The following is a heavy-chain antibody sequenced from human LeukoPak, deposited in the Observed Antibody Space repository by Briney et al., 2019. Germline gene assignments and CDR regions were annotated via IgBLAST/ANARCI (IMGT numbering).Heavy chain of an antibody. CDR2: IYSGGST. J-gene: IGHJ1*01. Sequence: GGSLRLSCAASGFTVSSNYMCWVRQAPGKGLEWVSVIYSGGSTYYADSVKGRFTISRDNSKNTLYLQMNSLRAEDTAVYYCARVVYDSSGYYYEEYFQHWGQGTLVTVSS. CDR1: GFTVSSNY. V-gene: IGHV3-53*01. CDR3: ARVVYDSSGYYYEEYFQH. D-gene: IGHD3-22*01.